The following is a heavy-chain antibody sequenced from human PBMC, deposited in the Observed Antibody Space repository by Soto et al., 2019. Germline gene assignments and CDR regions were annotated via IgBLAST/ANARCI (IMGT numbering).Heavy chain of an antibody. J-gene: IGHJ4*02. Sequence: EVQLLESGGGSVQPGGSLRLSCAASGFTFSSYAMHWVRRPPGKGLEWVSSISGSCGTAYYADSVKGRFSISRDSLVNTLYLQMNSLRAEDTAVYYCAKVRGQNCDFDYWGQGTLVTVS. D-gene: IGHD3-10*01. CDR1: GFTFSSYA. CDR3: AKVRGQNCDFDY. V-gene: IGHV3-23*01. CDR2: ISGSCGTA.